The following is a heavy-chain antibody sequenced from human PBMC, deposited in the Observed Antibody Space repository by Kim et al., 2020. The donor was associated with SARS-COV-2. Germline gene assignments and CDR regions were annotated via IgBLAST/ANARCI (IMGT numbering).Heavy chain of an antibody. D-gene: IGHD6-13*01. CDR1: GFTFSSYG. J-gene: IGHJ6*02. Sequence: GGSLRLSCAASGFTFSSYGMHWVRQAPGKGLEWVAVISYDGSNKYYADSVKGRFTISRDNSKNTLYLQMNSLRAEDTAVYYCASDPQYSSSWYFPYYYGMDVWGQGTTVTVSS. CDR3: ASDPQYSSSWYFPYYYGMDV. V-gene: IGHV3-33*05. CDR2: ISYDGSNK.